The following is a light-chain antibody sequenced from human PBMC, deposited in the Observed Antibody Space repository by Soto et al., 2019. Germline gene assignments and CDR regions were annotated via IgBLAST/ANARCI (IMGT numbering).Light chain of an antibody. Sequence: QPVLTQPTSASGTPGQRVTISCSGGSSNIGTNAVNWYQQLPGTAPKLLIYNNNQRPSGVPDRFSGSKSGTSASLAISGLQSEDEADYYCAAWDDSLNGYVFGTGTKLTVL. J-gene: IGLJ1*01. CDR2: NNN. V-gene: IGLV1-44*01. CDR1: SSNIGTNA. CDR3: AAWDDSLNGYV.